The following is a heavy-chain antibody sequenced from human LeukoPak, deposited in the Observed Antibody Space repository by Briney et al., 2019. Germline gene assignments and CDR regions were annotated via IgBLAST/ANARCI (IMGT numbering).Heavy chain of an antibody. CDR2: IKQDGSEK. V-gene: IGHV3-7*01. CDR1: GFTFSSYW. D-gene: IGHD5-18*01. CDR3: ATYVDTAMVRDY. Sequence: AGGSLRLSCAASGFTFSSYWMSWVRQAPGKGLEWVANIKQDGSEKYYVDSVKGRFIISRDNAKNSLYLQMNSLRAEDTAVYYCATYVDTAMVRDYWGQGTLVTVSS. J-gene: IGHJ4*02.